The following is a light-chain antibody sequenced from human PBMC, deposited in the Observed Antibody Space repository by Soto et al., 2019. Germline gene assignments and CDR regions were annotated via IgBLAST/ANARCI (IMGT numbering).Light chain of an antibody. CDR2: GAS. J-gene: IGKJ1*01. CDR3: QQYGSSGT. CDR1: QSVSNNY. Sequence: SVLMQSPGTLSFSAGERASLSCSAGQSVSNNYLAWYQQKPGQAPRLLIYGASNRATGIPDRFSGSGSGTAFTLTISRLEPEDFAVYYCQQYGSSGTFGQGTKVDNK. V-gene: IGKV3-20*01.